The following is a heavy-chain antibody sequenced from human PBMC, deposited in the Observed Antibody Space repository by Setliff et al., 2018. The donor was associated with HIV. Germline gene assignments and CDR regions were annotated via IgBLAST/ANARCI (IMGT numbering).Heavy chain of an antibody. Sequence: KTSETLSLTCTVSGGSVSSGSYYWSWIRQPPGKGLEWIGYIYYSGSTNYNPSLKGRVTISVDTSKNQFSLKLSSVTAADTAVYYCARERSGYSYGYGYYYYYMDVWGKGTTVTVSS. CDR2: IYYSGST. D-gene: IGHD5-18*01. J-gene: IGHJ6*03. CDR3: ARERSGYSYGYGYYYYYMDV. CDR1: GGSVSSGSYY. V-gene: IGHV4-61*01.